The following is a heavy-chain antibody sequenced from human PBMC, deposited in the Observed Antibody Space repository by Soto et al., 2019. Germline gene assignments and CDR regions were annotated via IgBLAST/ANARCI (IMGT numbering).Heavy chain of an antibody. CDR2: ISAYNGNT. Sequence: ASVKVSCKASGYTFTSYGISWVRQAPGQGLEWMGWISAYNGNTNYAQKLQGRVTMTTDTSTSTAYMELRSLRSDDTAVYYCARSDYTIFGVAHRDGMDVWGQGTPVTVSS. CDR3: ARSDYTIFGVAHRDGMDV. J-gene: IGHJ6*01. D-gene: IGHD3-3*01. CDR1: GYTFTSYG. V-gene: IGHV1-18*04.